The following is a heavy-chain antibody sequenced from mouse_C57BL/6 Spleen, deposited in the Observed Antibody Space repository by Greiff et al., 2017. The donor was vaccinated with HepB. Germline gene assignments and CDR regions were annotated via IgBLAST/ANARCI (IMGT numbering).Heavy chain of an antibody. CDR1: GYTLTSYW. V-gene: IGHV1S81*02. D-gene: IGHD2-1*01. CDR3: ARLLINFDY. CDR2: INPSNGRT. J-gene: IGHJ2*01. Sequence: QVQLQQPGAELVNPGASVNLSCKASGYTLTSYWMHWVKQRPGQGLEWIGEINPSNGRTNYNEKFKSKATLTVDKSSSTAYMQRSSPTSEDSAVYDCARLLINFDYWGQGTTLTVSS.